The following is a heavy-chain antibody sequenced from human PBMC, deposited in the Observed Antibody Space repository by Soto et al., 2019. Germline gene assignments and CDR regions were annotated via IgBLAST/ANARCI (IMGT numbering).Heavy chain of an antibody. J-gene: IGHJ5*02. V-gene: IGHV3-33*01. CDR2: IWHDGSST. Sequence: QVQLVESGGGVVQPGMSLRLSCAASGFTFSNYGMHWIRQTPGKGLGWVAVIWHDGSSTYYVDSVRGRFTISRDNSKNTLYLQMNSLRGEDRAVYYCARQSREGWFDAWGQGTLVTVSS. CDR1: GFTFSNYG. CDR3: ARQSREGWFDA. D-gene: IGHD6-19*01.